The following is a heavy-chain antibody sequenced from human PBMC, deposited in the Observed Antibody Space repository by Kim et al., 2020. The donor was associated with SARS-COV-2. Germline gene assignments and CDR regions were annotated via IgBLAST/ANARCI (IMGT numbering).Heavy chain of an antibody. V-gene: IGHV3-53*01. J-gene: IGHJ4*02. D-gene: IGHD2-15*01. CDR1: GFTVGNNY. Sequence: GGSLRLSCAASGFTVGNNYMRWVRQAPGKGLEWVSLIYSGGSTYYADSVKGRFTISRDSSKNTLYLQMNSLRVEDTAGYYCSNSAAYWGQGTLVTVSS. CDR3: SNSAAY. CDR2: IYSGGST.